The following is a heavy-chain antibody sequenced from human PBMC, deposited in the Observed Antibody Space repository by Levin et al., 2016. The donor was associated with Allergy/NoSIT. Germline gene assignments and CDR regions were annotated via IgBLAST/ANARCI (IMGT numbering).Heavy chain of an antibody. Sequence: WIRQPPGKGLEWVSSISSSSSYIYYADSVKGRFTISRDNAKNSLYLQMNSLRAEDTAVYYCAREPPGAASDYWGQGTLVTVS. CDR2: ISSSSSYI. D-gene: IGHD3-10*01. V-gene: IGHV3-21*01. CDR3: AREPPGAASDY. J-gene: IGHJ4*02.